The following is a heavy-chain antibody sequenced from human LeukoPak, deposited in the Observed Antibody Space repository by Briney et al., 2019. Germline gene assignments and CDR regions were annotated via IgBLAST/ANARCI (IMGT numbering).Heavy chain of an antibody. D-gene: IGHD3-22*01. Sequence: GGSLRLSCAASAFTFRSCWMSWVRQAPGKGLEWVANIKQDGSEKYYVDSVKGRFTISRDNAKNSLFLQMNSLRDEDTAVYYCARAGGYYYDSSGYYYAEEYYFDYWGQGTLVTVSS. CDR2: IKQDGSEK. J-gene: IGHJ4*02. CDR3: ARAGGYYYDSSGYYYAEEYYFDY. CDR1: AFTFRSCW. V-gene: IGHV3-7*05.